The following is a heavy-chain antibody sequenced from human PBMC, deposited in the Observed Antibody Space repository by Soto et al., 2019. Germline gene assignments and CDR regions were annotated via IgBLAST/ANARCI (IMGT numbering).Heavy chain of an antibody. Sequence: EVQLLESGGGLVQPGGSLRLSCADSGFRFSSYSMSWVRQTPGKGLEWVAAITATGDRTYYADSVTGRFTISRDNSKKTHYLQMTSLRAEDTAMYYCATMNGYFEYWGQGTPVTASS. D-gene: IGHD3-22*01. V-gene: IGHV3-23*01. J-gene: IGHJ4*02. CDR3: ATMNGYFEY. CDR1: GFRFSSYS. CDR2: ITATGDRT.